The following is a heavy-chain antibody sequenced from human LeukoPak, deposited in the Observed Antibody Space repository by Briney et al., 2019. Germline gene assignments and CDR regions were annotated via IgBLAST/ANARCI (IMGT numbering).Heavy chain of an antibody. D-gene: IGHD3-22*01. Sequence: ASVKVSCKASGYTFTGYYMHWVRQAPGQGLEWMGWINPNSGGTNYAQKFQGRVTMTWDTSISTAYMELSRLRSDDTAVYYCASSYYDSSGYSVDYWGQGTLVTVSS. J-gene: IGHJ4*02. CDR2: INPNSGGT. CDR1: GYTFTGYY. CDR3: ASSYYDSSGYSVDY. V-gene: IGHV1-2*02.